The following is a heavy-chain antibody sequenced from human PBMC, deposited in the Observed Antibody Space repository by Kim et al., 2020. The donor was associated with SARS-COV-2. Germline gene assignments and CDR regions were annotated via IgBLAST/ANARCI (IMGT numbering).Heavy chain of an antibody. CDR3: SSVYDYSY. D-gene: IGHD5-12*01. Sequence: YSGSTYYNPSLKSRVTISVDTSKNQFALKLSSVTAADTAVYYCSSVYDYSYWGQGTLVTVSS. CDR2: YSGST. J-gene: IGHJ4*02. V-gene: IGHV4-39*01.